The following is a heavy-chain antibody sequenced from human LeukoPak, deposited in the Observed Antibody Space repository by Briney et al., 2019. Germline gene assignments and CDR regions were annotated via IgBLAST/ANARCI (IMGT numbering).Heavy chain of an antibody. CDR3: ARRYYF. J-gene: IGHJ4*02. V-gene: IGHV4-39*01. D-gene: IGHD1-14*01. CDR1: GVSISDNDYS. Sequence: SETLSLTCNVSGVSISDNDYSWDWIRQPPGKGLEWMGCIHYSGTTYSNPSLKSRISISVDTSKSQFSLKLRSVTAADTAVYYCARRYYFWGQGTLVTVSS. CDR2: IHYSGTT.